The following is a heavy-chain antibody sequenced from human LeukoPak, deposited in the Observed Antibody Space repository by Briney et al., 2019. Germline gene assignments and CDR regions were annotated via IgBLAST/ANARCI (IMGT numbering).Heavy chain of an antibody. J-gene: IGHJ3*02. Sequence: SETLSLTCAVYGGSFSGYYWSWIRQPPGKGLEWIGEIKHSGSTNYNPSLKSRVTISVDTSKNQFSLKLSSVTAADTAVYYCARLKGFLAADIWGQGTMVTVSS. CDR3: ARLKGFLAADI. CDR1: GGSFSGYY. V-gene: IGHV4-34*01. CDR2: IKHSGST. D-gene: IGHD3-3*01.